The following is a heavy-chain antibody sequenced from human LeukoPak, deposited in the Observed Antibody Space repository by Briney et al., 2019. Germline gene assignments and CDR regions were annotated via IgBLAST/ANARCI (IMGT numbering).Heavy chain of an antibody. CDR3: SRERAGVFQY. V-gene: IGHV3-49*04. CDR2: IRGRVYGATT. J-gene: IGHJ4*02. Sequence: PGRSLRLSCTTSGFIFGDHAMSWVRQAPGKGLEWVSLIRGRVYGATTEYAASVKGRFAMSRDDSKSIAYLQMNSLKSEDTAMYYCSRERAGVFQYWGQGILVTVSS. CDR1: GFIFGDHA.